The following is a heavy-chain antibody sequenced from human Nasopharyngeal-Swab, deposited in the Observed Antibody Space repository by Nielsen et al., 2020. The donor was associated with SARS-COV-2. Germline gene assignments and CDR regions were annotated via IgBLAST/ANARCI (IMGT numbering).Heavy chain of an antibody. V-gene: IGHV4-34*01. CDR3: ARGRYDSGGYLSHFDY. D-gene: IGHD3-22*01. Sequence: WIRQPPGKGLEWIGEINHSGSTNYNPSLKSLGTITVDTSKNQFSLKLISVTAADTAVYYCARGRYDSGGYLSHFDYWGQGTLVTVSS. CDR2: INHSGST. J-gene: IGHJ4*02.